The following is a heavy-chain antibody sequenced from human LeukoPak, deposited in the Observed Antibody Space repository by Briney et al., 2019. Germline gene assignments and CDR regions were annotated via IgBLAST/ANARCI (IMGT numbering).Heavy chain of an antibody. CDR1: GGSFSGYY. CDR3: ARTLSRWDPFDY. V-gene: IGHV4-34*01. D-gene: IGHD1-26*01. Sequence: SETLSLTCAVYGGSFSGYYWSWIRQPPGKGLEWIGEINHSGSTNYNPSLKSRVIISLDTFKNQFSLKLSSVTAADTAVYYCARTLSRWDPFDYWGQGTLVTVSS. J-gene: IGHJ4*02. CDR2: INHSGST.